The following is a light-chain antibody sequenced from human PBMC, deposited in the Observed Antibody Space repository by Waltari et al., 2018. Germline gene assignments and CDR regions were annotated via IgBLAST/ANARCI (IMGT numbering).Light chain of an antibody. CDR2: WAS. Sequence: DSVMTQSPDSLAVSLGERVTIHCRSTQTLLYNSDNKNYLAWFQQKPGQPPKLLIYWASTRESGVPDRFSGSGSGTEFTLTISSLQAADVAVYYCQQCYSTPYTFGQGTKLEIK. V-gene: IGKV4-1*01. CDR3: QQCYSTPYT. J-gene: IGKJ2*01. CDR1: QTLLYNSDNKNY.